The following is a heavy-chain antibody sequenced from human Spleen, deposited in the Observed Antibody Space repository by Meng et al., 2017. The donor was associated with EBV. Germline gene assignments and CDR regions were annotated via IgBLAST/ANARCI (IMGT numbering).Heavy chain of an antibody. V-gene: IGHV2-5*02. J-gene: IGHJ4*02. D-gene: IGHD4-23*01. CDR1: GFSVSTSGVG. Sequence: QITLKGAGPTLVKPAQTLTLTCTFSGFSVSTSGVGVGWIRRTRGKSLEWLALVYWDDDKRYSPSLKSRLTITKDTSQNQVVLTMTNMDRVDSGTYYCAHRPGLYAGNAFENWGQGALVTVSS. CDR2: VYWDDDK. CDR3: AHRPGLYAGNAFEN.